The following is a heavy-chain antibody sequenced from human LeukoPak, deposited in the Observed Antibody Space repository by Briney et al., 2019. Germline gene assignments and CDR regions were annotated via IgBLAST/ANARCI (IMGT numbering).Heavy chain of an antibody. D-gene: IGHD1-26*01. Sequence: ASVKVSCKASGYTFTSYGISWVRQAPGQGLEWMGWISAYNGNTNYAQKLQGRVTMTTDTSTSTAYMELRGLRSDDTAVYYCARWENARYYFDYWGQGTLVTVSS. J-gene: IGHJ4*02. CDR3: ARWENARYYFDY. CDR2: ISAYNGNT. CDR1: GYTFTSYG. V-gene: IGHV1-18*01.